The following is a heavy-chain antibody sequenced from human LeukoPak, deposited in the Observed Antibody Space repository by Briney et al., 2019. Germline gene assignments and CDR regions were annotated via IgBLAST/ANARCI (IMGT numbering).Heavy chain of an antibody. D-gene: IGHD3-16*01. CDR1: GYTFTSYY. J-gene: IGHJ6*03. CDR2: INPSGGST. Sequence: ASVKVSCKASGYTFTSYYMHWVRQAPGQGLEWMGIINPSGGSTSYAQKFQGRVTMSRDTSTSTVYMELSSLRSEDTAVYYCAKGGGPYCYYHYMDVWGKGTTVTVSS. V-gene: IGHV1-46*01. CDR3: AKGGGPYCYYHYMDV.